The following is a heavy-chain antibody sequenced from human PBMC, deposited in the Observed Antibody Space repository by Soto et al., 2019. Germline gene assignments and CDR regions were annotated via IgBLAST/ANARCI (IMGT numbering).Heavy chain of an antibody. Sequence: SETLSLTCTVSVGAVRSGSYYWSWIRQPPGKGLEWIWYIYYSGSTNYNPSLKSRVTISLDKSKNQFSLKLSPVTAADTAVYYCPRGRPAYYDFWSGYYNNWFDPCGQGTLVTVSS. CDR2: IYYSGST. J-gene: IGHJ5*02. CDR3: PRGRPAYYDFWSGYYNNWFDP. CDR1: VGAVRSGSYY. D-gene: IGHD3-3*01. V-gene: IGHV4-61*01.